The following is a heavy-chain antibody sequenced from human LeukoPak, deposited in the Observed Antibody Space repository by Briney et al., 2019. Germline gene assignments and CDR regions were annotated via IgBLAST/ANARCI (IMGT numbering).Heavy chain of an antibody. CDR3: ARDSTGYSSSWYNFDY. CDR2: ISSNGGST. Sequence: GGSLRLSCAASGFTFSSYAMHWVRQAPGKGLEYVPAISSNGGSTYYANSVKGRFTISRDNSKNTLYLQMGSLRAEDMAVYYCARDSTGYSSSWYNFDYWGQGTLVTVSS. J-gene: IGHJ4*02. CDR1: GFTFSSYA. V-gene: IGHV3-64*01. D-gene: IGHD6-13*01.